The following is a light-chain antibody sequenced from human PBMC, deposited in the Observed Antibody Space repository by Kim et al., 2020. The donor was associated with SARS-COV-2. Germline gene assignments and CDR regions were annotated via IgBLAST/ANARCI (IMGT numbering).Light chain of an antibody. J-gene: IGLJ3*02. CDR1: NIGSKY. CDR3: QVWDSSTVV. Sequence: SYELTQPLSVSVALGQTARITCGGNNIGSKYVYWYQQKPGQAPVLVIFRDSNRPSEIPERFSGSNSGNTATLSISRAQAGDEADYYCQVWDSSTVVFGGGTKLTVL. V-gene: IGLV3-9*01. CDR2: RDS.